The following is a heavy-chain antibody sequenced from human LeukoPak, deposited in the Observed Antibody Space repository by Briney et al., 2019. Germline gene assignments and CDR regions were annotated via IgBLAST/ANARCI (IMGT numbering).Heavy chain of an antibody. CDR1: GFTFTGHG. CDR3: VRGYDGYTERHFDY. CDR2: ISAYNGNT. D-gene: IGHD5-18*01. J-gene: IGHJ4*02. Sequence: GASVKVSCTASGFTFTGHGFNWVRQAPGQGLEWMAWISAYNGNTNYAQKVQGRVTVTTDTSTRTAYMELRGLTSDDTAVYYCVRGYDGYTERHFDYWGQGTPVTVSS. V-gene: IGHV1-18*01.